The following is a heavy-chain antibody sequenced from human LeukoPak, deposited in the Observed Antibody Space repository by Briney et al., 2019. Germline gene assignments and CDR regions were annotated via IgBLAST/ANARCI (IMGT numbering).Heavy chain of an antibody. CDR1: GFTFSSYA. J-gene: IGHJ4*02. V-gene: IGHV3-23*01. CDR3: AKGRWVAVAGTGPLYDY. CDR2: ISGSGGST. Sequence: GGSLRLSCAASGFTFSSYAMSWVRQAPGKGLEWVSAISGSGGSTYYADSVKGRFTISRDNSKNTLYLQINSLRAEDTAVYYCAKGRWVAVAGTGPLYDYWGQGTLVTVSS. D-gene: IGHD6-19*01.